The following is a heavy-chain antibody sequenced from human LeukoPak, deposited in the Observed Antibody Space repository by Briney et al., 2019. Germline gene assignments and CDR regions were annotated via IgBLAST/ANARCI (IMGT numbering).Heavy chain of an antibody. V-gene: IGHV4-4*07. D-gene: IGHD2-21*02. J-gene: IGHJ3*02. CDR3: ARDSPPTAYCGGDCSGAFDI. Sequence: PSETLSLTCTVSGCSISSYYWSWIRQPAGKGLEWIGRIYTSGSTNYNPSLKSRVTMSVDTSKNQFSLKLSSVTAADTAVYYCARDSPPTAYCGGDCSGAFDIWGQGTMVTVSS. CDR1: GCSISSYY. CDR2: IYTSGST.